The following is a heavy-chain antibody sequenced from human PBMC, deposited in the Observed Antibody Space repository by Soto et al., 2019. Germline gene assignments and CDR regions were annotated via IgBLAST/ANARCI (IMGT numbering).Heavy chain of an antibody. D-gene: IGHD2-2*01. CDR2: MNPNSGNT. CDR1: GYTFTSYD. CDR3: ARANPRLPIVVVPA. Sequence: ASVKVSCKASGYTFTSYDINWVRQATGQGLEWMGWMNPNSGNTGYAQKFQGRVTMTRNTSISTAYMELSSLRSEDMAVYYCARANPRLPIVVVPAWGQGTLVTVSS. V-gene: IGHV1-8*01. J-gene: IGHJ4*02.